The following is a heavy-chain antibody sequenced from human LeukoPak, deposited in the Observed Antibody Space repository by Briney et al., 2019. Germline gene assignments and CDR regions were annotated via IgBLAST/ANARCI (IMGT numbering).Heavy chain of an antibody. CDR1: GDTFRTYD. J-gene: IGHJ3*01. D-gene: IGHD2-2*01. Sequence: ASVKVSCKTSGDTFRTYDIHWVRQAPGQGLEWMGRIIPIGDIADYAQKFQGRVTMTADKSTTTAYMEVRSLKSEDTAFYYCARISDSTRVTGAFDVWGQGTMVTV. CDR2: IIPIGDIA. CDR3: ARISDSTRVTGAFDV. V-gene: IGHV1-69*04.